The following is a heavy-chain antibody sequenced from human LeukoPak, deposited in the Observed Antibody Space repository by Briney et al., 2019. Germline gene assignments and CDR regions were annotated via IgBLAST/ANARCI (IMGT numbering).Heavy chain of an antibody. D-gene: IGHD6-13*01. J-gene: IGHJ4*02. Sequence: GGSLRLSCAASGFIVSSNYMSWVRQAPGKGLEWVSSIIYSGNTYYADSVKGRSTISRDNSKNTLYLQMNSLRAEDTAVYYCATFRALPSWYFDYWGQGTLVTVSS. CDR2: IYSGNT. CDR3: ATFRALPSWYFDY. V-gene: IGHV3-53*01. CDR1: GFIVSSNY.